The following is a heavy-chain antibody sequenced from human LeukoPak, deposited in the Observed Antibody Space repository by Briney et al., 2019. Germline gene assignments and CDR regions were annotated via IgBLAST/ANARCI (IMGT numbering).Heavy chain of an antibody. CDR3: ARETPERYRGSYFDY. D-gene: IGHD1-26*01. J-gene: IGHJ4*02. V-gene: IGHV4-39*07. CDR1: GGSISSSSYY. CDR2: IYYSGST. Sequence: PSETLSLTCTVSGGSISSSSYYWGWIRQPPGKGLEWIGSIYYSGSTYYNPSLKSRVTISVDTSKNQFSLKLISVTAADTAVYFCARETPERYRGSYFDYWGQGTLVTVST.